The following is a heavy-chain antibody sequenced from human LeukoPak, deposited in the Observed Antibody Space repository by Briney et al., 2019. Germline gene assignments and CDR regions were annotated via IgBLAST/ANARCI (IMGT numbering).Heavy chain of an antibody. D-gene: IGHD2-8*02. CDR3: ARVAVSGPTGWFDS. CDR2: ISYDGSNK. V-gene: IGHV3-30-3*01. J-gene: IGHJ5*01. CDR1: GFTFSSYA. Sequence: GRSLRLSCAASGFTFSSYAMHWVRQAPGKGLEWVAVISYDGSNKYYADSVKGRFTISRDNSKNTLYLQMNSLRAEDTAVCYCARVAVSGPTGWFDSWGQGTLVIVSS.